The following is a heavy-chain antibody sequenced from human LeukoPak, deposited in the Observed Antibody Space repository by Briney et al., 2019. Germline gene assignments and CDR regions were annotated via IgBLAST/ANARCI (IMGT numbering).Heavy chain of an antibody. CDR2: IIPIFGTA. Sequence: SVKVSCKASGYTFTSYGISWVRQAPGQGLEWMGGIIPIFGTANYAQKFQGRVTITTDESTSTAYMELSSLRSEDTAVYYCARDRGSGAFDIWGQGTMVTVSS. CDR1: GYTFTSYG. CDR3: ARDRGSGAFDI. V-gene: IGHV1-69*05. J-gene: IGHJ3*02. D-gene: IGHD3-10*01.